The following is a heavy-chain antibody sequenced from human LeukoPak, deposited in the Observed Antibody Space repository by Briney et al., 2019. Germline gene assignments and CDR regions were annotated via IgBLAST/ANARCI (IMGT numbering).Heavy chain of an antibody. D-gene: IGHD6-13*01. CDR2: MSSSSSYI. J-gene: IGHJ4*02. CDR1: RFTFSSYS. Sequence: GGSLRLSCAASRFTFSSYSMNWVRQAPGKGLEWVSSMSSSSSYIYYADSVKGRFTISRDNSKNTLYLQMNSLRAEDTAVYYCAKIAAAGQPPSLFDYWGQGTLVTVSS. V-gene: IGHV3-21*01. CDR3: AKIAAAGQPPSLFDY.